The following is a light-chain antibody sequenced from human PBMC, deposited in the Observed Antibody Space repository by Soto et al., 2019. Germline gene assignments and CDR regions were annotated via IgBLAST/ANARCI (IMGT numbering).Light chain of an antibody. J-gene: IGKJ1*01. V-gene: IGKV3-20*01. Sequence: EIVLTQSPGSLSLSPRERATLSCRASQSVSSNHLAWYQQKPGQAPRLIIYGASRRATGIPDRFSGSGSGTEFTLTISRLEPEDFAVYYCQQYNNWPRWTFGQGTKVDIK. CDR2: GAS. CDR1: QSVSSNH. CDR3: QQYNNWPRWT.